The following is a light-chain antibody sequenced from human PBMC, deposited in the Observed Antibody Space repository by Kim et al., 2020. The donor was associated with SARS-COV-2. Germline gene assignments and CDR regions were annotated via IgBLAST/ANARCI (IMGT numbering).Light chain of an antibody. CDR3: LQDYNYPWT. CDR1: QGIRND. CDR2: AAS. V-gene: IGKV1-6*01. J-gene: IGKJ1*01. Sequence: AIQMTQSPSSLSASVGDRVTITCRASQGIRNDLGWYQQKPGKAPKLLIYAASSLQSDVPSRFSGSGSGTDFTLTISSLQPEYFATYYCLQDYNYPWTFGQGTKVDIK.